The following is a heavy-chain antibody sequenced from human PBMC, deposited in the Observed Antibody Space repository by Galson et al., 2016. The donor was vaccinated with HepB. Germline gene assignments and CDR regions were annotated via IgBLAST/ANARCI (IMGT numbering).Heavy chain of an antibody. D-gene: IGHD3-3*01. CDR1: GFTFTTYT. V-gene: IGHV3-21*06. CDR3: ARDPNPFAVFILSYFDS. Sequence: SLRLSCAASGFTFTTYTMNWVRQAPGKGLEWVSSITGSSAFIYYADSVKGRFTISRDNAKNTLFLQMTSLRAEDTAVYYCARDPNPFAVFILSYFDSWGQGTLVTVSS. CDR2: ITGSSAFI. J-gene: IGHJ4*02.